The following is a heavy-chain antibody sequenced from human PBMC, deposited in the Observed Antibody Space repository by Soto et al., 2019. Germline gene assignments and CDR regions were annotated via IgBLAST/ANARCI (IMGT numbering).Heavy chain of an antibody. Sequence: SETLSLTCTVSGGSITTGSYYWSWIRQLPGKGLEWIGHRYYSESTYYNPSLKSRVSISLDTSKNQFSLKLSFVTAADTAMYYCARTKCSGGSCYSWSLDYWGQGNPVTESS. D-gene: IGHD2-15*01. V-gene: IGHV4-31*03. CDR2: RYYSEST. CDR3: ARTKCSGGSCYSWSLDY. J-gene: IGHJ4*02. CDR1: GGSITTGSYY.